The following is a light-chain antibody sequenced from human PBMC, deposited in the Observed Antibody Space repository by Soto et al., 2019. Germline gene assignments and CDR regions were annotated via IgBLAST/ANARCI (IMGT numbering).Light chain of an antibody. CDR1: QGIRNY. V-gene: IGKV1-5*03. J-gene: IGKJ1*01. CDR3: QQYNSYSWT. Sequence: DIQFTHSPSFLSASVLYRVTIICRASQGIRNYLAWYQQKPGRAPKLLIYETSSLESGVPSRFGGSGSRTEFTLTISSLQPDDFAIYYCQQYNSYSWTFGQGTKVDIK. CDR2: ETS.